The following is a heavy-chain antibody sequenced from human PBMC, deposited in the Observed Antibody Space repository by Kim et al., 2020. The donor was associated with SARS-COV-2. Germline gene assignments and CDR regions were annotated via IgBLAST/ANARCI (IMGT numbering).Heavy chain of an antibody. CDR3: ASPRSLHYYDRTFDY. J-gene: IGHJ4*02. CDR2: ISYDGSNK. Sequence: GGSLRLSCAASGFTFSSYAMHWVRQAPGKGLEWVAVISYDGSNKYYADSVKGRFTISRDNSKNTLYLQMNSLRAEDTAVYYCASPRSLHYYDRTFDYWGQGALVTVSS. V-gene: IGHV3-30*04. D-gene: IGHD3-22*01. CDR1: GFTFSSYA.